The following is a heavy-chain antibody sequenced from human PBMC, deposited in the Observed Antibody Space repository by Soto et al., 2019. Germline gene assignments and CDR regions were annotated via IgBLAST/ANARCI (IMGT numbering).Heavy chain of an antibody. J-gene: IGHJ4*02. Sequence: QLQLQESGPGLVKPSETLSLTCTVSGGSISSSSYYCGWIRQPPGKGLEWIGSIDYSGSTSYNPFLKIRVTIFADTSKSQFSLTLSSVTAADTDVYYCARRRGVGATIFDYWFQGTLVTVSS. CDR1: GGSISSSSYY. CDR3: ARRRGVGATIFDY. V-gene: IGHV4-39*01. CDR2: IDYSGST. D-gene: IGHD1-26*01.